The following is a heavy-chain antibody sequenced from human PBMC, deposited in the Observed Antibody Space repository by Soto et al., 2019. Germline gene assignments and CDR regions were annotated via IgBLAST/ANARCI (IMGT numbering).Heavy chain of an antibody. CDR3: ARAMATQWYFDY. CDR1: GGFISSGGYS. J-gene: IGHJ4*02. Sequence: QLQLQESGSGLVKPSQTLSLTCAVSGGFISSGGYSWSWIRQPPGKGLEWIGYIYHSGSTYYNPSPKGRVHISGDRAKNQVSPKLSSVTAADTAVYYWARAMATQWYFDYWGQGTLVTVSS. V-gene: IGHV4-30-2*01. CDR2: IYHSGST. D-gene: IGHD3-10*01.